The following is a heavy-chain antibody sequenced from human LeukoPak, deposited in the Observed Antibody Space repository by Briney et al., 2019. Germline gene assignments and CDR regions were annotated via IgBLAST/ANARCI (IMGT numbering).Heavy chain of an antibody. CDR2: ISYDGSNK. CDR3: ARTYYYDSSGYLAY. CDR1: GFTFNDYW. D-gene: IGHD3-22*01. V-gene: IGHV3-30*03. J-gene: IGHJ4*02. Sequence: GGSLRLSCAASGFTFNDYWMSWVRQAPGKGLEWVAVISYDGSNKYYADSVKGRFTISRDNSKNTLYLQMNSLRAEDTAVYYCARTYYYDSSGYLAYWGQGTLVTVSS.